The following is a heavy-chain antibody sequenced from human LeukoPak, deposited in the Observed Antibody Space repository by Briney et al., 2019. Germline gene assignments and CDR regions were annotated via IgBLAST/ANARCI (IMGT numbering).Heavy chain of an antibody. V-gene: IGHV5-51*01. D-gene: IGHD3-9*01. CDR2: IYPGVSSP. J-gene: IGHJ4*02. CDR3: TTAQDGNFYWDY. CDR1: GYSFTSYW. Sequence: GESLKISCKGSGYSFTSYWSGWVRQMPGKGLEWMGIIYPGVSSPYYSPSFQGHIIISADKSINAAYLQWDSLRASDTAIYFCTTAQDGNFYWDYWGQGTLVTVSS.